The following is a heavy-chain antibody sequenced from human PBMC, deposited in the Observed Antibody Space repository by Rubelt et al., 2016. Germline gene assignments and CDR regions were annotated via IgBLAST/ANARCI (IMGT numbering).Heavy chain of an antibody. D-gene: IGHD3-22*01. CDR3: ARGKEGLGVTMMDY. Sequence: QVQLQQWGAGLLKPSETLSLTCAVYGGSFSGYYWSWIRQPPGTGLAWIGGITHSGSTNSNPSLKSRVTISVDTSKNQFSLKLRSGTAADTAVYYCARGKEGLGVTMMDYWGQGTLVTVSS. CDR1: GGSFSGYY. CDR2: ITHSGST. J-gene: IGHJ4*02. V-gene: IGHV4-34*01.